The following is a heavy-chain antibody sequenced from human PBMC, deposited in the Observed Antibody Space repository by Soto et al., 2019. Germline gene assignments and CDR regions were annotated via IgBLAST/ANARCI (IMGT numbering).Heavy chain of an antibody. D-gene: IGHD2-15*01. J-gene: IGHJ5*02. CDR1: GGSISSGGYS. CDR3: ARVYCSGGSCFGFDP. CDR2: IYHSGST. V-gene: IGHV4-30-2*01. Sequence: SETLSLTCAVSGGSISSGGYSWSWIRQPPGKGLEWIGYIYHSGSTYYNPSLKSRVTISVDRSKNQFSLKLSSVTAADTAVYYCARVYCSGGSCFGFDPWGQGTLVTVS.